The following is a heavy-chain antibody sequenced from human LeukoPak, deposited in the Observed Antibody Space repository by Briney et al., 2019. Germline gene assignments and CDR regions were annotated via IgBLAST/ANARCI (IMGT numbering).Heavy chain of an antibody. CDR3: AKDPSYNWNYLTY. V-gene: IGHV3-7*01. D-gene: IGHD1-7*01. Sequence: GGSLRLSCAASGFSFTRYWMTWVRQAPGTGLELVANIKEDGSEKYYVDSVKGRFTISRDNAKNSLYLQMNSLRAEDTAVYYCAKDPSYNWNYLTYWGQGTLVTVSS. J-gene: IGHJ4*02. CDR1: GFSFTRYW. CDR2: IKEDGSEK.